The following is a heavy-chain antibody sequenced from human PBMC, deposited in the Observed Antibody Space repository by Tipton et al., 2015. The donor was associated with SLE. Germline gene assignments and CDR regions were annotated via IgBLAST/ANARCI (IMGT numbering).Heavy chain of an antibody. CDR3: ASEGESYWYFDL. J-gene: IGHJ2*01. V-gene: IGHV4-59*11. CDR1: GDSISSHY. D-gene: IGHD3-16*01. CDR2: IYYSGST. Sequence: TLSLTCTVSGDSISSHYWSWIRQPPGKGLEWIGYIYYSGSTNYNPSLKSRVTISVDTSKNQFSLKPSSVTAADTAVYYCASEGESYWYFDLWGRGTLVTVSS.